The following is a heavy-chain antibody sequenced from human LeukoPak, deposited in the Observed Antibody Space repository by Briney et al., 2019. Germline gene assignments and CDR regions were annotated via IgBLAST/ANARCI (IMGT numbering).Heavy chain of an antibody. V-gene: IGHV3-20*04. Sequence: PGGSLKLSCAASGFTFDDYGMSWVRQAPGKGLEWVSATNWNGGSTHYADSVKGRLTISRDNAKNSLYLQMDSLRAEDTAVYYCARDLFRISNWGQGTLVTVSS. CDR1: GFTFDDYG. D-gene: IGHD3-10*01. CDR2: TNWNGGST. J-gene: IGHJ4*02. CDR3: ARDLFRISN.